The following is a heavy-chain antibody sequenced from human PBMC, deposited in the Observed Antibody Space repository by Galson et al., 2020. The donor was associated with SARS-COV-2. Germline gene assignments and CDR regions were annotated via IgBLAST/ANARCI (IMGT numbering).Heavy chain of an antibody. J-gene: IGHJ5*02. CDR3: ARTSWWFDP. CDR2: IYYSGST. Sequence: SETLSLTCAVSGGSISSGGYSWSWIRQPPGKGLEWIGYIYYSGSTYYNPSLKSRVTISVDTSKNQFSLKLSSVTAADTAVYYCARTSWWFDPWGQGTLVTVSS. CDR1: GGSISSGGYS. V-gene: IGHV4-30-4*07.